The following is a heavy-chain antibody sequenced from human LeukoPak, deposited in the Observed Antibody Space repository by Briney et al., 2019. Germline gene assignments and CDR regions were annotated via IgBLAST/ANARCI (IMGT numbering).Heavy chain of an antibody. J-gene: IGHJ4*02. Sequence: SETLSLTCTVSGGSISSYYWSWIRQPPGKGLEWIGYIYYSGSTNYNPSLKSRVTISVDTSKNQFSPKLSSVTAADTAVYYCARDHPYYYDSSGYTPFDYWGQGTLVTVSS. CDR2: IYYSGST. V-gene: IGHV4-59*01. CDR1: GGSISSYY. CDR3: ARDHPYYYDSSGYTPFDY. D-gene: IGHD3-22*01.